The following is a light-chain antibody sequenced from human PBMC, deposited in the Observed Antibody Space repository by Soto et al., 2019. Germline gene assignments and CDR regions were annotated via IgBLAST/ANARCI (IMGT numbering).Light chain of an antibody. Sequence: QAVVTQEPSLTVSAGETVTLTCGSSTGGVTSGHYPYWFQQKPGQGPRTMIYDTNNKHSWTPARFSGSLLGGKAALTLSGAQPEDESEYYCLLFYTGGRPVFGGGTQLTVL. J-gene: IGLJ7*01. V-gene: IGLV7-46*01. CDR2: DTN. CDR3: LLFYTGGRPV. CDR1: TGGVTSGHY.